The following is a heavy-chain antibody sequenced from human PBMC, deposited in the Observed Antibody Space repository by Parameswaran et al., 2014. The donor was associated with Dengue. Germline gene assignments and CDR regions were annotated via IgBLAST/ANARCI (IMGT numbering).Heavy chain of an antibody. CDR3: ARDKLGYCSGGSCYPTLFDY. CDR2: INPSGGST. V-gene: IGHV1-46*03. D-gene: IGHD2-15*01. Sequence: WVRQAPGQGLEWMGIINPSGGSTSYAQKFQGRVTMTRDTSTSTVYMELSSLRSEDTAVYYCARDKLGYCSGGSCYPTLFDYWGQGTLVTVSS. J-gene: IGHJ4*02.